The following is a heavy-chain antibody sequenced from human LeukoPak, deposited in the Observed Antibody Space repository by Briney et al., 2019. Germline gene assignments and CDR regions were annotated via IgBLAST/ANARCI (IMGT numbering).Heavy chain of an antibody. V-gene: IGHV4-34*01. CDR1: GFTFSNAW. CDR2: INHSGST. CDR3: ARHWASSLTGYYPLDY. D-gene: IGHD3-9*01. J-gene: IGHJ4*02. Sequence: GSLRLSCAASGFTFSNAWMSWVRQAPGKGLEWIGEINHSGSTNYNPSLKSRVTISVDTSKNQFSLKLSSVTAADTAVYYCARHWASSLTGYYPLDYWGQGTLVTVSS.